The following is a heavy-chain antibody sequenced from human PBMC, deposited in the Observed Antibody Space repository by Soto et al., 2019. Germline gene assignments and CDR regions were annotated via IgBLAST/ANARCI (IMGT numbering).Heavy chain of an antibody. Sequence: PSETMSVTCAVAGGYISSGGYSWSWIKQPPGKGLEWIGYIYYSGSTYYNPSLKSRVTISVDTSKNQFSLKLSSVTAADTAVYYCARGGRRSPGMDVWGQGTTVTVSS. CDR3: ARGGRRSPGMDV. CDR1: GGYISSGGYS. V-gene: IGHV4-31*11. J-gene: IGHJ6*02. CDR2: IYYSGST.